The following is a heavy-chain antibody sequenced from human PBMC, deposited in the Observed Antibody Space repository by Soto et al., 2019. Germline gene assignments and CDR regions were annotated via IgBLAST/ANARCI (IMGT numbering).Heavy chain of an antibody. CDR2: IIPILGIA. D-gene: IGHD3-16*01. CDR3: ARLIGNSWLDS. J-gene: IGHJ5*01. V-gene: IGHV1-69*02. Sequence: ASVKVSCKASGGTFSSYTISWVRQAPGQGLEWMGRIIPILGIANYAQKFQGRVTITADTSNNQVSLQLNSVTPDDTAVYYCARLIGNSWLDSWGQGTLVTVSS. CDR1: GGTFSSYT.